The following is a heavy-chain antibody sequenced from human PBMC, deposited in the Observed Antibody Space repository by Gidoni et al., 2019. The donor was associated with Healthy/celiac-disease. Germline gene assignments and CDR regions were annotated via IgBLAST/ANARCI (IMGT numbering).Heavy chain of an antibody. J-gene: IGHJ6*02. Sequence: QVQLQASGPGLVKPGGSISSYYWSWIRQHPGKGLEWIGYIYYSGSTNYNPSLKSRVTISVDTSKNQFSLKLSSVTAADTAVYYFARGFYGMDVWGQGTTVTVSS. V-gene: IGHV4-59*01. CDR1: GGSISSYY. CDR3: ARGFYGMDV. CDR2: IYYSGST.